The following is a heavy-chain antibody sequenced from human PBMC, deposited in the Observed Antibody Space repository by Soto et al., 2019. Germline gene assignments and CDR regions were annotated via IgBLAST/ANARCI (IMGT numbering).Heavy chain of an antibody. CDR3: ARDHYGDYAVDS. J-gene: IGHJ4*02. V-gene: IGHV3-48*01. CDR1: GFTFSIYS. Sequence: EVQLVESGGGLVQPGGSLRLSCVASGFTFSIYSMTWVRQAPGKGLEWVSYISSSGSTIYYADSVNGRLTISRDNVKNSLYLQMHSLRVDDMAVYYCARDHYGDYAVDSWGQGTLVTVSS. CDR2: ISSSGSTI. D-gene: IGHD4-17*01.